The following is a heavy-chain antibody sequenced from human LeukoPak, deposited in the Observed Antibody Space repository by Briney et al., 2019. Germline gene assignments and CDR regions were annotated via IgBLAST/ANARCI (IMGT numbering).Heavy chain of an antibody. CDR2: ISASNGDT. J-gene: IGHJ4*02. D-gene: IGHD1-14*01. Sequence: ASVKVSCKASGYTFTSYGISWVRQAPGQGLEWMGWISASNGDTDYPQNLQGGVTMTTDTYTSTAYMELRSLTSDDTAIYYCARESHITREDYWGQGTLVTVSS. CDR3: ARESHITREDY. CDR1: GYTFTSYG. V-gene: IGHV1-18*01.